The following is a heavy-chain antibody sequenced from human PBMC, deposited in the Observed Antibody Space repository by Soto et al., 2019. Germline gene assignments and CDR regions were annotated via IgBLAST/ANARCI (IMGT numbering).Heavy chain of an antibody. CDR3: AGQVEQQLVVSVDYYYYGMDV. CDR2: ISYDGSNK. CDR1: GFTFSSYA. J-gene: IGHJ6*02. V-gene: IGHV3-30-3*01. D-gene: IGHD6-13*01. Sequence: PGGSLRLSCAASGFTFSSYAVHWVRQAPGKGLEWVAVISYDGSNKYYADSVKGRFTISRDNSKNTLYLQMNSLRAEDTAVYYCAGQVEQQLVVSVDYYYYGMDVWGQGTTVTVSS.